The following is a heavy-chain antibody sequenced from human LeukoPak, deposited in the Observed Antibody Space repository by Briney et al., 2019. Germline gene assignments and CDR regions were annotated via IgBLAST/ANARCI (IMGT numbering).Heavy chain of an antibody. J-gene: IGHJ4*02. CDR3: ARGRYLRVEMATIIDY. CDR2: INPNSGGT. V-gene: IGHV1-2*04. D-gene: IGHD5-24*01. Sequence: ASVKVSCKASGYTFTGYYMHWVRQAPGQGLEWMGWINPNSGGTNYAQKFQGWVTMTRDTSISTAYMELSRLRSDDTAVYYCARGRYLRVEMATIIDYWGQGTLVTVSS. CDR1: GYTFTGYY.